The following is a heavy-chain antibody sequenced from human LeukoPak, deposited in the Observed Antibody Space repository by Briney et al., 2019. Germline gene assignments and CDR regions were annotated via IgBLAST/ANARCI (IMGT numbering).Heavy chain of an antibody. Sequence: GGSLRLSCAASGFTFSSYAMSWVRQAPGKGLESVSVISSSGSSTYYADSVKGRFTISRDYSKNTLYLQMNSLRAEDTAVYYCAKRYSSISVALDYWGQGTLVTVSS. V-gene: IGHV3-23*01. CDR3: AKRYSSISVALDY. D-gene: IGHD6-13*01. CDR2: ISSSGSST. J-gene: IGHJ4*02. CDR1: GFTFSSYA.